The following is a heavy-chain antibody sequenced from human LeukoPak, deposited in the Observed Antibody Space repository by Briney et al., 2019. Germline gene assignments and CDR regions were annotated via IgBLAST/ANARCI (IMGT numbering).Heavy chain of an antibody. D-gene: IGHD3-3*01. V-gene: IGHV4-34*01. CDR1: GGSFSGYY. J-gene: IGHJ6*02. CDR3: ARLRFLEWLFPYGMDV. CDR2: INHSGST. Sequence: SETLSLTCAVYGGSFSGYYWSWIRQPPGKGLEWIGEINHSGSTNYNPSLKSRVTISVDTSKNQFSLKLSSVTAADTAVYYCARLRFLEWLFPYGMDVWGQGTTVTVSS.